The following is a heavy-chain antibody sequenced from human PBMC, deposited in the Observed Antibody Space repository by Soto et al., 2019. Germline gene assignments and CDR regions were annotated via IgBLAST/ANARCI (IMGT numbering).Heavy chain of an antibody. Sequence: QVQLQESGPGLVKPSETLSLTCTVSGGSISSYYWSWIRQPPGKGLEWIGYIYYSGSTNYNPSLKSRVTISVDTSKIQFSLKLSSVTAADTAVYYCPRESSRSLCAFDIWGQGTMVTVSS. CDR2: IYYSGST. D-gene: IGHD6-19*01. CDR3: PRESSRSLCAFDI. J-gene: IGHJ3*02. CDR1: GGSISSYY. V-gene: IGHV4-59*01.